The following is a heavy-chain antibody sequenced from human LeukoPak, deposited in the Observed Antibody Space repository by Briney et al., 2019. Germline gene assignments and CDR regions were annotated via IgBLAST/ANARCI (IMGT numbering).Heavy chain of an antibody. CDR3: AKDPLVRGVTYDF. V-gene: IGHV3-23*01. CDR1: GFSFSNYA. J-gene: IGHJ4*02. D-gene: IGHD3-10*01. CDR2: ISGSGRGT. Sequence: GGSLRLSCAASGFSFSNYAMTWVRQVPGKGLEWVSAISGSGRGTYYADSVKGRFTISRDNSKSTLYLQMNSLRDEDTAVYYCAKDPLVRGVTYDFWGQGTLVTVSS.